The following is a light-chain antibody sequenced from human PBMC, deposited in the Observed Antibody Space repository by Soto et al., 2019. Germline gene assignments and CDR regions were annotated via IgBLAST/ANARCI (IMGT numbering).Light chain of an antibody. Sequence: DIEMTQSPSSLSASVRDRVTISCRTSQTINNNLNWYQQRPGKAPKLLIYSSSSLLSGVPPRFSGSGSGTDFTLTISSLQPEDVATYYCQQTYISPTTFGQGTRLDIK. V-gene: IGKV1-39*01. CDR3: QQTYISPTT. J-gene: IGKJ5*01. CDR1: QTINNN. CDR2: SSS.